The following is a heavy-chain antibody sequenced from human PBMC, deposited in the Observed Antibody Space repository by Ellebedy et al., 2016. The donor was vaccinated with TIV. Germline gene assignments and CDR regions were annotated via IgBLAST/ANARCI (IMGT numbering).Heavy chain of an antibody. J-gene: IGHJ5*02. CDR3: ARGAMALS. CDR1: GYSFTRHG. V-gene: IGHV1-18*01. Sequence: AASVKVSCKASGYSFTRHGISWVRHAPGQGLQWMGWVTAYNRDTYYAQNFQGRVTFTTDTSSSTAYMELRSLRSDDTGVYYCARGAMALSWGQGTLVTVSS. CDR2: VTAYNRDT. D-gene: IGHD5-24*01.